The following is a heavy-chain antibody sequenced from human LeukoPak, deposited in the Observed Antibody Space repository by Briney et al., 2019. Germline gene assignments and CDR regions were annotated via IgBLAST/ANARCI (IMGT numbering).Heavy chain of an antibody. Sequence: SETLSLTCTVSGGSIRSSYYYWGWIRQPPGKGLEWIGSIYDSGSTYYNPSLKSRVTISVDTSKNQFSLKLNSVTAADTAVYYCARHLLTVVTLEEIFDYWGQGTLVTVSS. J-gene: IGHJ4*02. CDR3: ARHLLTVVTLEEIFDY. V-gene: IGHV4-39*01. CDR1: GGSIRSSYYY. CDR2: IYDSGST. D-gene: IGHD4-23*01.